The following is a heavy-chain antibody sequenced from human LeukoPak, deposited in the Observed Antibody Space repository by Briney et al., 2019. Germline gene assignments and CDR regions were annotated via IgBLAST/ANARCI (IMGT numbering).Heavy chain of an antibody. V-gene: IGHV4-59*01. D-gene: IGHD6-19*01. J-gene: IGHJ3*02. Sequence: PSETLSLTCTVSGGSISGYYWSWIRQPPGMGLEGIEYIYHTESTNYNPSLKSRVTISVDTSKNQFSLHLSSVTVADTAVYYCAREISYSSGTYRAFDIWGQGTTVTVSS. CDR1: GGSISGYY. CDR2: IYHTEST. CDR3: AREISYSSGTYRAFDI.